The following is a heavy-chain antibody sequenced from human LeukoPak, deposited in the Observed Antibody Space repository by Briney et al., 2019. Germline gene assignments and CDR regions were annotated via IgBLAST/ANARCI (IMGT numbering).Heavy chain of an antibody. CDR3: ARVGYSSSWYADY. CDR2: ISGSGGST. Sequence: PGGSLRLSCAASGFTFSSYAMSWVRQAPGKGLEWVSAISGSGGSTYYADSVKGRFTTSRDNSKNTLYLQMNSLRAEDTAVYYCARVGYSSSWYADYWGQGTLVTVSS. D-gene: IGHD6-13*01. CDR1: GFTFSSYA. J-gene: IGHJ4*02. V-gene: IGHV3-23*01.